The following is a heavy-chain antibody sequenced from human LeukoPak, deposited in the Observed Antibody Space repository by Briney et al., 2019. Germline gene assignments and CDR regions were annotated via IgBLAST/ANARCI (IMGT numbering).Heavy chain of an antibody. Sequence: GESLKISCKGSGYSFTSYWIGWVRQMPGKGLEWMGIIYPGDSDTRYSPSFQGHVTISADKSISTAYLQWSSLKASDTAMYYCARHGDSSSTSCLKAGFDPWGQGTLVTVSS. V-gene: IGHV5-51*01. CDR3: ARHGDSSSTSCLKAGFDP. CDR2: IYPGDSDT. D-gene: IGHD2-2*01. CDR1: GYSFTSYW. J-gene: IGHJ5*02.